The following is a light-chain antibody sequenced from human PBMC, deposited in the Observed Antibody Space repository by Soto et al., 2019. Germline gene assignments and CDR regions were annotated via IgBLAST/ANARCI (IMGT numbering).Light chain of an antibody. CDR3: PQRYITPRT. J-gene: IGKJ2*01. CDR1: QSISSY. Sequence: DIPMPQSPSSLSASVGDRVTITCRASQSISSYLNWYHQKTGKAHMLLIYAASCMQGGVPSRFTGSGFGTDLTLTISSMQHQHFATHYCPQRYITPRTSGQGTNQHIK. CDR2: AAS. V-gene: IGKV1-39*01.